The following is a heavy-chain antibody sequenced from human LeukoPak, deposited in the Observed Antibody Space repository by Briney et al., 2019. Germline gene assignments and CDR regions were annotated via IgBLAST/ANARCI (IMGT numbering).Heavy chain of an antibody. V-gene: IGHV3-23*01. J-gene: IGHJ6*03. D-gene: IGHD2-8*01. Sequence: HSGGSLRLSCAASGFTFGSYAMTWVRQAPGKGLEWVAAISGSGNKTYYADSVKGRFTISRDNSKNTLYLQMNSLRAEDTAVYYCAKDGARYCTNGVCYAFYYMDVWGKGTTVTVSS. CDR2: ISGSGNKT. CDR3: AKDGARYCTNGVCYAFYYMDV. CDR1: GFTFGSYA.